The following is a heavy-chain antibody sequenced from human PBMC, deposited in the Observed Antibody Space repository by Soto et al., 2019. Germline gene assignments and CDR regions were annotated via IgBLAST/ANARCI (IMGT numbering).Heavy chain of an antibody. V-gene: IGHV3-30*18. CDR1: GFTFSSYG. Sequence: GGSLRLSCAASGFTFSSYGMHWVRQAPGKGLEWVAVISCDGSNKYYADSVKGRFTISRDNSKNTLYLQMNSLRAEDTAVYYCAKDRRGSGSYYMALDYWGQGTLVTSPQ. J-gene: IGHJ4*02. CDR2: ISCDGSNK. D-gene: IGHD3-10*01. CDR3: AKDRRGSGSYYMALDY.